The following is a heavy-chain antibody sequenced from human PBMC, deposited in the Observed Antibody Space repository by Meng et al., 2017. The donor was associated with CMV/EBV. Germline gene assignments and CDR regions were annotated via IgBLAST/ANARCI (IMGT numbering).Heavy chain of an antibody. Sequence: QVVLVEAGGGVVQPGRSLRLSCAASGFTFSSYAMHWVRQAPGKGLEWVAVISYDGSNKYYADSVKGRFTISRDNSKNTLYLQMNSLRAEDTAVYYCAREDACYWGQGTLVTVSS. CDR2: ISYDGSNK. J-gene: IGHJ4*02. V-gene: IGHV3-30-3*01. CDR3: AREDACY. CDR1: GFTFSSYA.